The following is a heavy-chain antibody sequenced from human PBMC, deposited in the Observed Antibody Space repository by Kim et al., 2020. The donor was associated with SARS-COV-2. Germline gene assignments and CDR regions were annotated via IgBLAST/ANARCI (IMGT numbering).Heavy chain of an antibody. D-gene: IGHD2-2*01. CDR2: INHSGST. CDR1: GGSFSGYY. Sequence: SETLSLTCAVYGGSFSGYYWSWIRQPPGKGLEWIGEINHSGSTNYNPSLKSRVTISVDTSKNQFSLKLSSVTAADTAVYYCARRYCSSTSCYAQNWFDPWGQGTLVTVSS. J-gene: IGHJ5*02. CDR3: ARRYCSSTSCYAQNWFDP. V-gene: IGHV4-34*01.